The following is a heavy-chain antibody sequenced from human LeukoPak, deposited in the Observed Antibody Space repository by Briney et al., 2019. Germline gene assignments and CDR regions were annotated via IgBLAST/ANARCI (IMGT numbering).Heavy chain of an antibody. V-gene: IGHV4-31*03. CDR2: IDYSGST. Sequence: SQTLSLTCNVSGGSISSSYWSWIRQHPGKGLEWIGYIDYSGSTYYNPSLKSRVTISVDTSKNQFSLKMSSVTAADTAVYYCARYGLAATGNWFDPWGQGTLVTVPS. CDR1: GGSISSSY. CDR3: ARYGLAATGNWFDP. J-gene: IGHJ5*02. D-gene: IGHD6-13*01.